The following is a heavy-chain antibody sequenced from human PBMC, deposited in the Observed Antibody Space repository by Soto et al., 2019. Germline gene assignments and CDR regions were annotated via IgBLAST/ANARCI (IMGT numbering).Heavy chain of an antibody. V-gene: IGHV4-61*01. Sequence: SETLSLTCTVSGDSVSSGTYYWSWIRQPSGKGLEWIGYIYYSGGTNYNPSLKSRVTISGDTSKNQFSLKLSSVTAADTAVYYCARGLSLYDTSGNHPGYFDYWGQGTQVTVSS. J-gene: IGHJ4*02. CDR1: GDSVSSGTYY. D-gene: IGHD3-22*01. CDR3: ARGLSLYDTSGNHPGYFDY. CDR2: IYYSGGT.